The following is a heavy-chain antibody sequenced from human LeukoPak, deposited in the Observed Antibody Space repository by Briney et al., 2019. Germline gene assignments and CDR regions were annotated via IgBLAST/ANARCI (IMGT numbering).Heavy chain of an antibody. J-gene: IGHJ4*02. V-gene: IGHV3-23*01. CDR1: GFTFRSYA. D-gene: IGHD5-18*01. Sequence: PGGSLRLSFAASGFTFRSYAMSWVGQAPGKGREWVSGSSGSGCSTFYADSVKGRFTIPRDNSKNRLYLKLNSLRAEDTAVYYCAKDRTWMQIQFDSGGQGTLVTVYS. CDR3: AKDRTWMQIQFDS. CDR2: SSGSGCST.